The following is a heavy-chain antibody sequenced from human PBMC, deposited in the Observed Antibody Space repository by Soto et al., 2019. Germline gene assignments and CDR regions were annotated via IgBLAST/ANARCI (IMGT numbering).Heavy chain of an antibody. CDR2: IYYSGST. V-gene: IGHV4-59*08. J-gene: IGHJ6*02. Sequence: SETLSLTCTVSGGSISSYYWSWIRQPPGKGLEWIGYIYYSGSTYYNPSLKSRVTISVDTSKNQFSLKLSSVTAADTAVYYCARSGYSYGKYYYYGMDVWGQGTTVTVSS. CDR3: ARSGYSYGKYYYYGMDV. D-gene: IGHD5-18*01. CDR1: GGSISSYY.